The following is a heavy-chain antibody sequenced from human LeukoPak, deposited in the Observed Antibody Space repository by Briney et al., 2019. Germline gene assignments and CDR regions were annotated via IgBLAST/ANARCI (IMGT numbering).Heavy chain of an antibody. Sequence: PSGTLSLTCDVSGGSITQTNYWTWVRQPPGKGLEWIGEVNLQGSTNYNPSLMRRVAISVDTSANHVSLQLTSVTAADTAVYYCASTPLTYSGSCYRIDYWGQGTRVTVSS. CDR3: ASTPLTYSGSCYRIDY. J-gene: IGHJ4*02. D-gene: IGHD1-26*01. V-gene: IGHV4-4*02. CDR1: GGSITQTNY. CDR2: VNLQGST.